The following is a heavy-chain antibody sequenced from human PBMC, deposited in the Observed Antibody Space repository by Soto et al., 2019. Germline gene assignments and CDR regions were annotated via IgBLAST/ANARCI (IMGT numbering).Heavy chain of an antibody. J-gene: IGHJ6*02. D-gene: IGHD2-15*01. CDR2: IYWDADK. V-gene: IGHV2-5*02. CDR1: GFSLSTSGVG. Sequence: QITLKESGPTLVKPTQTLTLTCTFSGFSLSTSGVGVAWIRQPPGEALEWLALIYWDADKRYSPSLESRLTITEDTSKNQVVITMTNMDSVDTATYYCAYLPCSGGSCYWFSFSGMDVWGQGTTVTVSS. CDR3: AYLPCSGGSCYWFSFSGMDV.